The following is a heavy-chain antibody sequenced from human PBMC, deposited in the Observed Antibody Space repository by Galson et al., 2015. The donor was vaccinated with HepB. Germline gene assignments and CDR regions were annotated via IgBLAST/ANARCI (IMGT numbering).Heavy chain of an antibody. CDR2: TSGSGGST. Sequence: SLRLPCAASGLTFSSYAMSWVRQAPGKGLEWVSATSGSGGSTYYADSVKGRFTISRDNSKNTLYLQMNSLRDEDTAVYYCAKSEPPMEGHAPWIQLWHSYYYYFCIDVWGQWTTITVSS. CDR1: GLTFSSYA. J-gene: IGHJ6*02. V-gene: IGHV3-23*01. CDR3: AKSEPPMEGHAPWIQLWHSYYYYFCIDV. D-gene: IGHD5-18*01.